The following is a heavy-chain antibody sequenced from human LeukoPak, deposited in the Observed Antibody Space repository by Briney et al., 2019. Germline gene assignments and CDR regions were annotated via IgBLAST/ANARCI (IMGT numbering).Heavy chain of an antibody. CDR3: ARIQLWPGAFDI. CDR1: GFTFSSYS. J-gene: IGHJ3*02. V-gene: IGHV3-21*01. CDR2: ISSSSSYI. Sequence: GGSLRLSCAASGFTFSSYSMNWVRQAPGKGLEWVSSISSSSSYIYYADSVKGRFTISRDNAKNSLYLQMKSLRAEDTAVYYCARIQLWPGAFDIWGQGTMVTVSS. D-gene: IGHD1-1*01.